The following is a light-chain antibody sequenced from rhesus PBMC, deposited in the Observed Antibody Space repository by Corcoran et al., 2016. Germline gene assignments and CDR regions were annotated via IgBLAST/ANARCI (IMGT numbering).Light chain of an antibody. CDR3: MQGTHWPCS. CDR2: KVS. Sequence: DVVMTQSPLSLPVTPGQPASISCRSSQSLLHSNGNSYLSWLLQKPGQPTRRLIYKVSNRDSGVPDRCSGSGAGTDCTLKIIRVEAEDVGVYSCMQGTHWPCSFGQGTKVEIK. CDR1: QSLLHSNGNSY. J-gene: IGKJ2*01. V-gene: IGKV2-58*03.